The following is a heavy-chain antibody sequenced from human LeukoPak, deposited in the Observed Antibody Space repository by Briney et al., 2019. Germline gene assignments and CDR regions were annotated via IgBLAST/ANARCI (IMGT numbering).Heavy chain of an antibody. CDR2: ISYDGSNK. J-gene: IGHJ3*02. CDR1: GFTFSSYG. V-gene: IGHV3-30*18. CDR3: AKDEMSYYDSRDDAFDI. Sequence: GGSLRLSCAASGFTFSSYGMHWVRQAPGKGLEWVAVISYDGSNKYYADSVKGRFTISRDNSKNTLYLQMNSLRAEDTAVYYCAKDEMSYYDSRDDAFDIWGQGTMVTVSS. D-gene: IGHD3-22*01.